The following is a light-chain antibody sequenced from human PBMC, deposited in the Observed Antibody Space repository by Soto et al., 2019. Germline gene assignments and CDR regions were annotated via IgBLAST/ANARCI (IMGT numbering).Light chain of an antibody. CDR2: GAS. CDR1: QSVSSSF. Sequence: EIVLTQSPGTLSLSPGERATLSCRASQSVSSSFLAWYQQKPGQAARLLIYGASSRATGIPDRFSGSGSGTDFTLTISRLEPEDFAVYYCQQYGSLPRTFGQGTKVEIK. J-gene: IGKJ1*01. CDR3: QQYGSLPRT. V-gene: IGKV3-20*01.